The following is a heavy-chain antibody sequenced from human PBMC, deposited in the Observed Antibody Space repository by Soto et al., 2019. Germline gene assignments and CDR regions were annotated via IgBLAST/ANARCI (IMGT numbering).Heavy chain of an antibody. V-gene: IGHV3-30*18. Sequence: QVQLVESGGCVVQPGRSLRLSCAAYGFTFSSYGMHWVRQAPGKGLEWVAVISYDGSNKYYADSVKGRFTISRDNSKNTLYLQMNSLRAEDTAVYYCAKDHIRGGGFDYWGQGTLVPVSS. CDR3: AKDHIRGGGFDY. D-gene: IGHD3-10*01. CDR1: GFTFSSYG. J-gene: IGHJ4*02. CDR2: ISYDGSNK.